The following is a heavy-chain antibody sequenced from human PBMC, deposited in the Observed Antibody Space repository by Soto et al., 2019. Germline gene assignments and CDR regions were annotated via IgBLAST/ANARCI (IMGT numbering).Heavy chain of an antibody. D-gene: IGHD4-17*01. CDR1: GYTFSDYY. CDR3: ARDVYGDYGDYYYGMDV. V-gene: IGHV1-69*13. J-gene: IGHJ6*02. Sequence: SVKVSCKAGGYTFSDYYIQWVRQAPGQGLEWMGGIIPIFGTANYAQKFQGRVTITADESTSTAYMELSSLRSEDTAVYYCARDVYGDYGDYYYGMDVWGQGTTVTVSS. CDR2: IIPIFGTA.